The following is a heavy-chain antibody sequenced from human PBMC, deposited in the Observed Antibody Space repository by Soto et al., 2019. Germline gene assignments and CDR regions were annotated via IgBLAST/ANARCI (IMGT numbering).Heavy chain of an antibody. Sequence: QVQLVQSGAEVKKPVSSVKVSCKASGGTFSSYTISWVRQAPGQGLEWMGRTIPILGIVNYAQKFQGRVTITEDKSASTAYMELSSLSSEDTAVYYCARDNRGLEYCSSTSCYSAYYYYYMDVWGKGTTVTVSS. CDR2: TIPILGIV. CDR1: GGTFSSYT. J-gene: IGHJ6*03. D-gene: IGHD2-2*01. V-gene: IGHV1-69*08. CDR3: ARDNRGLEYCSSTSCYSAYYYYYMDV.